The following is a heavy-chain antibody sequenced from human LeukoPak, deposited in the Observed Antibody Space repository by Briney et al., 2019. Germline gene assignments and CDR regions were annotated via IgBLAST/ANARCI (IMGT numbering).Heavy chain of an antibody. Sequence: SETLSLTCTVSGGSISSGSYYWSWIRQPAGKGLEWIGRIYTSGSTNYNPSLKSRVTISVDTSKNQFSLKLSSVTAADTAVYYCAREGEWSPPYYYMDVWGKGTTVTVS. J-gene: IGHJ6*03. CDR1: GGSISSGSYY. D-gene: IGHD3-3*01. CDR3: AREGEWSPPYYYMDV. CDR2: IYTSGST. V-gene: IGHV4-61*02.